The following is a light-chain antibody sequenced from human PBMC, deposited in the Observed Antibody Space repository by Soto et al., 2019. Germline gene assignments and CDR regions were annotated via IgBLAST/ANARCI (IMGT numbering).Light chain of an antibody. Sequence: ALTQPASVSGSPGQSITISCTGTSSDVGGYNYVSWYQQHPDKAPKLMIYEVSNRPSGVSNRFSGSKSGNTASLTISGLQAEDEADYYCSSYTSSSPLGYVFGTGTKVTVL. V-gene: IGLV2-14*03. J-gene: IGLJ1*01. CDR2: EVS. CDR1: SSDVGGYNY. CDR3: SSYTSSSPLGYV.